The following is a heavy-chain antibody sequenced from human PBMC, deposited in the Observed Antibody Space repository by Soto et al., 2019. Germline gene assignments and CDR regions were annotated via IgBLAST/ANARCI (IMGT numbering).Heavy chain of an antibody. CDR1: GFTFSRYA. J-gene: IGHJ3*01. D-gene: IGHD4-17*01. CDR3: AKVYGDYYHALAL. Sequence: EEQLLESGGGLEQPGGSLRLSCAASGFTFSRYAMSWVRQAPGKGLEWVSTIISSGDTTYYADSARGRFTISRDNSKNTLYLQMNSLRAEDTAVYYCAKVYGDYYHALALWGQGTMVTVSS. V-gene: IGHV3-23*01. CDR2: IISSGDTT.